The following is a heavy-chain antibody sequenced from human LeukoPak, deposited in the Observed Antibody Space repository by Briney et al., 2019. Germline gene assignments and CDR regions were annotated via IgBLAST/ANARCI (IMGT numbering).Heavy chain of an antibody. D-gene: IGHD2-15*01. CDR3: ARDRLGYCSGGSCLRAFDI. J-gene: IGHJ3*02. CDR1: GGSFSGYY. Sequence: SETLSLTCAVYGGSFSGYYWSWIRQPPGKGLEWIGEINHSGSTNYNPSLKSRVTISVDTSKNQFSLKLSSVTAADTAVYYCARDRLGYCSGGSCLRAFDIWGQGTMVTVSS. CDR2: INHSGST. V-gene: IGHV4-34*01.